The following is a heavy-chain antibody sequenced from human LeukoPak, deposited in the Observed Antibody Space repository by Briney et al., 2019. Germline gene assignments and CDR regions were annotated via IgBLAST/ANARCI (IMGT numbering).Heavy chain of an antibody. CDR1: GYTFTSYG. CDR3: ARPSGGYYYYGMDV. J-gene: IGHJ6*02. V-gene: IGHV1-18*01. D-gene: IGHD3-10*01. Sequence: ASVKVSCKASGYTFTSYGISWVRQAPGQGLEWMGWISAYNGNTNYAQKLQGRVTMTTDTSTSTAYMELSSLRSEDTAVYYCARPSGGYYYYGMDVWGQGTTVTVSS. CDR2: ISAYNGNT.